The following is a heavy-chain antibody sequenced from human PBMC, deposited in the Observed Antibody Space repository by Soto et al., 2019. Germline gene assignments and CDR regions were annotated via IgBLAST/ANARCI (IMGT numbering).Heavy chain of an antibody. V-gene: IGHV4-59*08. D-gene: IGHD6-13*01. CDR1: GGSISPYY. CDR2: IYFGGTT. J-gene: IGHJ4*02. CDR3: ARVLSSYSSSWYYFDS. Sequence: SETLSLTCTVSGGSISPYYWSWIRQPPGKGLEWIGYIYFGGTTKYNPSLKSRVSMSVDTSKNQFSLKLTSVTAADTAVYYCARVLSSYSSSWYYFDSWGQGTLVTVS.